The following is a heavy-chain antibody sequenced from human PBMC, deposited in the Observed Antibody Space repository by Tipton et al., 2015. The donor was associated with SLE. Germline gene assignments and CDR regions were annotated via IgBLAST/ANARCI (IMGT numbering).Heavy chain of an antibody. CDR1: GGSGNSGSYY. V-gene: IGHV4-61*02. CDR2: IHTGGST. CDR3: ATGSGSLRY. J-gene: IGHJ4*02. D-gene: IGHD2-15*01. Sequence: TLSLTCTVSGGSGNSGSYYCTWMRQPAGAGLELIGRIHTGGSTNYNPSLRSRVTISLDKSKNLFSLNLASVTAAATAAYYCATGSGSLRYWGQGLQVTVSS.